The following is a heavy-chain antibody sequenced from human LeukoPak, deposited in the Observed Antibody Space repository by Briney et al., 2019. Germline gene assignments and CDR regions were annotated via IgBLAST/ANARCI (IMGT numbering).Heavy chain of an antibody. D-gene: IGHD3-10*01. CDR3: AAWAGGFRHFDY. V-gene: IGHV3-23*01. Sequence: GGSLRLSCAASGFTFSTYAMSWVRQAPGKGLEWVSGISDSGGKTDYVDSVKGRFTVSRDNSKNTVYPQMNSLRAEDTAVYYCAAWAGGFRHFDYWGQGTLVTVSS. CDR2: ISDSGGKT. J-gene: IGHJ4*02. CDR1: GFTFSTYA.